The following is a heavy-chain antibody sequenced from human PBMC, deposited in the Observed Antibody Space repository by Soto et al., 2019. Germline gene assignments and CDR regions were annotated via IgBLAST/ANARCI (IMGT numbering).Heavy chain of an antibody. CDR1: GRTFGDYI. Sequence: SEALSQTYVGYGRTFGDYIWSWIRQTAGEGLRWIGQINHSGSTNYNPSLKSRVTISVDTSKNQFSLKLSSVTAADTAVYYCARVREPLTGGPWFDPWGQGTLVTVSS. J-gene: IGHJ5*02. V-gene: IGHV4-34*01. CDR2: INHSGST. CDR3: ARVREPLTGGPWFDP. D-gene: IGHD1-26*01.